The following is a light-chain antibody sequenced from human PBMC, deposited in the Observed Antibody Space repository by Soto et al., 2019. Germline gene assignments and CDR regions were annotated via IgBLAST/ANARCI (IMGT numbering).Light chain of an antibody. CDR2: KAS. CDR3: QQYNSYPLT. V-gene: IGKV1-5*03. Sequence: DIQTTQSPSTLSASVGDRVTITCRASQSISIWLAWYQQKPGKAPNLLIYKASSLESGVPSRFSGSGSGTEFTLTISSLQHDDFATYYCQQYNSYPLTFGGVTKVEIK. CDR1: QSISIW. J-gene: IGKJ4*01.